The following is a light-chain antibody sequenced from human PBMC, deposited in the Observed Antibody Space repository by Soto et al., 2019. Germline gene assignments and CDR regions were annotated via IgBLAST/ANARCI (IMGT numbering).Light chain of an antibody. J-gene: IGLJ7*01. CDR3: CSYAGTSTHTV. CDR1: SSDVGSYNL. CDR2: EVS. Sequence: QSALTQPASVSGSPGQSITISCTGTSSDVGSYNLVSWYQQHPGKAPKLMISEVSKRPSGISDRFSGSKSGSTASLTISGLQAEDEADYYCCSYAGTSTHTVFGGGTQL. V-gene: IGLV2-23*02.